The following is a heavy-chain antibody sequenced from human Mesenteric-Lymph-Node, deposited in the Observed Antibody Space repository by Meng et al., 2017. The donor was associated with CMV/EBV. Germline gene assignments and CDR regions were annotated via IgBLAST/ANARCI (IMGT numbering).Heavy chain of an antibody. D-gene: IGHD6-13*01. CDR3: ARRARLHSSSCIDY. V-gene: IGHV4-38-2*02. CDR2: IYHSGST. J-gene: IGHJ4*02. CDR1: GYSISSGYY. Sequence: SETLSLTCTVSGYSISSGYYWGWIRQPPGKGLEWIGSIYHSGSTYYNPSLKSRVTISVDTSKNQFSLKLSSVTAADTAVYYCARRARLHSSSCIDYWGQGTLVTVSS.